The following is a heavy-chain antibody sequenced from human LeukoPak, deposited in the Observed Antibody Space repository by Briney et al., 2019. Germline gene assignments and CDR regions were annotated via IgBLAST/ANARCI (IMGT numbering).Heavy chain of an antibody. CDR3: AGFVVVPAAIHLGAFDI. D-gene: IGHD2-2*01. V-gene: IGHV4-59*01. CDR2: IYYSGST. CDR1: GFTFKKYW. J-gene: IGHJ3*02. Sequence: AGGSLRLSCAASGFTFKKYWMDWVRQVPGKGLEWIGYIYYSGSTNYNPSLKSRVTISVDTSKNQFSLKLSSVTAADTAVYYCAGFVVVPAAIHLGAFDIWGQGTMVTVSS.